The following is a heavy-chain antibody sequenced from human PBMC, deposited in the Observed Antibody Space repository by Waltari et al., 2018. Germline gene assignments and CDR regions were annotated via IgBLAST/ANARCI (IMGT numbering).Heavy chain of an antibody. J-gene: IGHJ4*02. D-gene: IGHD1-26*01. CDR2: IIPILGIA. V-gene: IGHV1-69*10. Sequence: SCKASGGTFRSYAISWVRQAPGQGLEWMGGIIPILGIANYAQKFQGRVTITADESTSTAYMELSSLRSEDTAVYYCARGGRGGLQSPGDYWGQGTLVTVSS. CDR1: GGTFRSYA. CDR3: ARGGRGGLQSPGDY.